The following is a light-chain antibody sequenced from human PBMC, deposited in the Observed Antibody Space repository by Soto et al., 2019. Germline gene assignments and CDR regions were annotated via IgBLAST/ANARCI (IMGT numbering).Light chain of an antibody. V-gene: IGKV1-39*01. CDR1: QSISSY. CDR2: AAS. Sequence: DIQMTQSPSSLSASVGDRVTITCRASQSISSYLNWYQQKPGKAPKLLIYAASSLQSGVPSRFSGSGSWTDFTLTISTLPPEDLATYDCQQCYSTPLTGGPGTKVDIK. CDR3: QQCYSTPLT. J-gene: IGKJ3*01.